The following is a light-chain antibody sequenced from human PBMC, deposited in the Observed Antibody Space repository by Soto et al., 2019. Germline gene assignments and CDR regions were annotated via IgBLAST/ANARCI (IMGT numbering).Light chain of an antibody. J-gene: IGLJ2*01. CDR3: QSYDSSLSVV. Sequence: VLTPPPSVSGAPGQRVTISCTGSSSNIGAGYDVHWYQQLPGTAPKLLIYGNSNRPSGVPDRFSGSKSGTSASLAITGLQAEDEADYYCQSYDSSLSVVFGGGTKLTVL. V-gene: IGLV1-40*01. CDR1: SSNIGAGYD. CDR2: GNS.